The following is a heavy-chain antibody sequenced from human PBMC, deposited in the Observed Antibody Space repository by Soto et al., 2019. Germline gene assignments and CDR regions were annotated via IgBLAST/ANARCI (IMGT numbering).Heavy chain of an antibody. D-gene: IGHD3-3*01. J-gene: IGHJ4*02. Sequence: PSETLSLTCAVYGGSFSGYYWSWIRQPPGKGLEWIGEINHSGSTNYNPSLKSRVTISVDTSKNQFSLKLSSVTAADTAVYYCAKSGREWSRSPDYWGQGTLVTVSS. CDR2: INHSGST. CDR1: GGSFSGYY. V-gene: IGHV4-34*01. CDR3: AKSGREWSRSPDY.